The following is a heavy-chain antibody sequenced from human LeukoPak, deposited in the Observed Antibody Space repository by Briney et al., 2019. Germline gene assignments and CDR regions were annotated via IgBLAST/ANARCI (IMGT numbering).Heavy chain of an antibody. J-gene: IGHJ6*03. V-gene: IGHV1-18*01. CDR2: ISAYNGNT. Sequence: GASVKVSCKASGYTFTSYGISWVRQAPGQGLEWMGWISAYNGNTNYAQKLQGRVTMTTDTSTSTAYMELRSLRSDDTAVYYCARAAMVFYYYYMDVWGKGTTVTVSS. D-gene: IGHD5-18*01. CDR1: GYTFTSYG. CDR3: ARAAMVFYYYYMDV.